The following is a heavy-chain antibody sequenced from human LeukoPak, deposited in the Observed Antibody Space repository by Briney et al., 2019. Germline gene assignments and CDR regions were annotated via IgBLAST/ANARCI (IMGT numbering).Heavy chain of an antibody. D-gene: IGHD2-15*01. J-gene: IGHJ4*02. CDR3: ARAHSTDYFDY. CDR1: GFTFSSYS. V-gene: IGHV3-21*01. Sequence: GGSLRLSCAASGFTFSSYSMNWVRQAPGRGLEWVSSISSSSSYIYYADSVKGRFTISRDNAKNSLYLQMNSLRAEDTAVYYCARAHSTDYFDYWGQGTLVTVSS. CDR2: ISSSSSYI.